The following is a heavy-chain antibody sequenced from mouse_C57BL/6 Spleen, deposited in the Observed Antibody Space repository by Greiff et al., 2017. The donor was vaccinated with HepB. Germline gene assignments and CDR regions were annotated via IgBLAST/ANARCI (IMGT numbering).Heavy chain of an antibody. J-gene: IGHJ3*01. CDR2: IYPGDGDT. V-gene: IGHV1-82*01. CDR3: ARGDDYDWFAY. Sequence: SGPELVKPGASVKISCKASGYAFSSSWMNWVKQRPGKGLEWIGRIYPGDGDTNYNGKFKGKATLTADKSSSTAYMQLSSLTSEDSAVYFCARGDDYDWFAYWGQGTLVTVSA. CDR1: GYAFSSSW. D-gene: IGHD2-4*01.